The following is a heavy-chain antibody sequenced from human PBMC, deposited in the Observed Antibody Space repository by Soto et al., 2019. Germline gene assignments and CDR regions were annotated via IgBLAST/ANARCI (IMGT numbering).Heavy chain of an antibody. Sequence: PSETLSLTCAVTGGSISSGDYYWSWIRQPPGKGLEWIGYIYYSGSTYYNPSLKSRVTISVDTSKNQFSLKLSSVTAADTAVYYCARGFVGFGELGLDYWGQGTLVTVSS. CDR3: ARGFVGFGELGLDY. D-gene: IGHD3-10*01. CDR2: IYYSGST. CDR1: GGSISSGDYY. J-gene: IGHJ4*02. V-gene: IGHV4-30-4*01.